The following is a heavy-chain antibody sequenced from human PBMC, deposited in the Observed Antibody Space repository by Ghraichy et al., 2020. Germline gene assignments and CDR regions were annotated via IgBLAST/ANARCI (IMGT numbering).Heavy chain of an antibody. CDR2: IYYSGST. CDR1: GGSISSSSYY. V-gene: IGHV4-39*01. D-gene: IGHD2-15*01. Sequence: SETLSLTCTVSGGSISSSSYYWGWIRQPPGKGLEWIGSIYYSGSTYYNPSLKSRVTISVDTSKNQFSLKLSSVTAADTAVYYCARLVYDCSGGSCYYYYYYGMDVWGQGTTVTVSS. J-gene: IGHJ6*02. CDR3: ARLVYDCSGGSCYYYYYYGMDV.